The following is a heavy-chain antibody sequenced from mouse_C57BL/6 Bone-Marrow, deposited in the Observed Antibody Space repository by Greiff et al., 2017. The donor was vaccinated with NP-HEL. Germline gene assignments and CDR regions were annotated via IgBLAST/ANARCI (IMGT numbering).Heavy chain of an antibody. CDR2: IDPETGGT. J-gene: IGHJ2*01. Sequence: QVQLQQSGAELVRPGASVTLSCKASGYTFTDYELHWVKQTPVHGLEWIGAIDPETGGTAYNQKFKGKAILTADKSSSTAYMELLSLTSEDSAVYYCTRSKGNYGSSYFDYWGQGTTLTVSS. CDR3: TRSKGNYGSSYFDY. V-gene: IGHV1-15*01. CDR1: GYTFTDYE. D-gene: IGHD1-1*01.